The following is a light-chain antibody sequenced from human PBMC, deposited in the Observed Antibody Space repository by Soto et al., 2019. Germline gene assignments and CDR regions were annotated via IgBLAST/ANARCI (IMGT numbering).Light chain of an antibody. V-gene: IGKV3-11*01. J-gene: IGKJ3*01. Sequence: EIVLPPSPATLSLSPVESATLSCRASQSISSYLAWYQHKPGQAPRLLIYAASNRATGIPARFSGSGSGTDFTLTISSLEPEDSAVYYCQQRSNWLFGPGTKVDIK. CDR2: AAS. CDR1: QSISSY. CDR3: QQRSNWL.